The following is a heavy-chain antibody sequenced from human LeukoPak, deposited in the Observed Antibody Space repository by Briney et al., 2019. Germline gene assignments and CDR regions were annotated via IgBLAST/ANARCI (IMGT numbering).Heavy chain of an antibody. Sequence: GGSLRLSCAASGFTFSSYEMSWVRQAPGKGLEWVSTISGSVVSTYYADSVKGRFTISRDNSKNTLYLQMNSLRAEDTAVYYCAKDPSYYGSGSPVDWGQGTLVTVSS. J-gene: IGHJ4*02. CDR3: AKDPSYYGSGSPVD. CDR2: ISGSVVST. V-gene: IGHV3-23*01. CDR1: GFTFSSYE. D-gene: IGHD3-10*01.